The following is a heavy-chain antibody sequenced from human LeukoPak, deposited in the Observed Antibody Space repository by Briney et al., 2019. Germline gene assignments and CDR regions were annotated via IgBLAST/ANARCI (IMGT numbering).Heavy chain of an antibody. D-gene: IGHD6-19*01. V-gene: IGHV3-48*03. Sequence: SGGSLRLSCAASGFTFSSYEMNWVRQAPGKGLEWVSYISSSGSTIYYADSVKGRFTISRDNAKNSLYLQMNSLRAEDTAVYYCARGPREWLISRYYFDYWGQGTLVTVSS. CDR1: GFTFSSYE. CDR3: ARGPREWLISRYYFDY. CDR2: ISSSGSTI. J-gene: IGHJ4*02.